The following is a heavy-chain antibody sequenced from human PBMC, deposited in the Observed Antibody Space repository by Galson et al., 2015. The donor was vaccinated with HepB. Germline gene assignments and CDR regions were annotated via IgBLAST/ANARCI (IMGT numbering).Heavy chain of an antibody. J-gene: IGHJ4*02. D-gene: IGHD3-10*01. CDR3: AMGGYYGSGSYAFDY. CDR2: ISYDGSNK. CDR1: GFTFSSYA. Sequence: SLRLSCAASGFTFSSYAMHWVRQAPGKGLEWVAVISYDGSNKYYADSVKGRFTISRDNSKNTLYLQMNSLRAEDTAVYYCAMGGYYGSGSYAFDYWGQGTLVTVSS. V-gene: IGHV3-30*04.